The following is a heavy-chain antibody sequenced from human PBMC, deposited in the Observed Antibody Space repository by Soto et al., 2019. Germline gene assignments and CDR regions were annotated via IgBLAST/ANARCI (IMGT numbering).Heavy chain of an antibody. CDR1: GGSFSGYY. CDR2: INHSGST. Sequence: SETLSLTCAVYGGSFSGYYGSWIRQPPGKGLEWIGEINHSGSTNYNPSLKSRVTISVDTSKNQFSLKLSSVTAADTAVYYCAGHPPPYYDILTGRYYYYYYMDVWGKGTTVTVSS. J-gene: IGHJ6*03. V-gene: IGHV4-34*01. D-gene: IGHD3-9*01. CDR3: AGHPPPYYDILTGRYYYYYYMDV.